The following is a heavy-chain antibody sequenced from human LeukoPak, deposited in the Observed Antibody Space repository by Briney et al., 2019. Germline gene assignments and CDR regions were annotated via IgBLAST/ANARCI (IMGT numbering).Heavy chain of an antibody. Sequence: GGSLRLSCAASGFTFSSYSMNWVRQVPGKGLEWVSSISSSSSYIYYADSVKGRFTISRDNSKSTLYLQINSLRAEDTAVYYCARQDATTTPGGYFDYWGQGTLVTVSS. J-gene: IGHJ4*02. D-gene: IGHD4-17*01. CDR2: ISSSSSYI. CDR3: ARQDATTTPGGYFDY. V-gene: IGHV3-21*01. CDR1: GFTFSSYS.